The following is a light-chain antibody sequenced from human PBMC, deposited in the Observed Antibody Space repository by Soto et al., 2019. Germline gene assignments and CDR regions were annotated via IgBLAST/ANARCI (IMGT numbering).Light chain of an antibody. V-gene: IGKV4-1*01. CDR3: QQYFSTPPYT. Sequence: DIVMTQSPDSLAVSLGETATINCKSSHSILYSSTNKNYLAWYQQKPGQPPKLLIYWASTRESGVPDRFSGSGSATDFTLTISSLQAEDVAVYYCQQYFSTPPYTFGQGTTLEI. CDR2: WAS. J-gene: IGKJ2*01. CDR1: HSILYSSTNKNY.